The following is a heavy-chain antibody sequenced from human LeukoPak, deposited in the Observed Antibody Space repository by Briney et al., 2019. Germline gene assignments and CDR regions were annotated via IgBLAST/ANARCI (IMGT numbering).Heavy chain of an antibody. Sequence: GGSLRLSCAASGFTFSSYAMHWVRQAPGKGLEWVAVISYDGSNKYYADSVKGRFTISRDNSKNTLYLQMNSLRAEDTAVYYCARVVAVADPYYAMDVWGQGTTVTVSS. V-gene: IGHV3-30-3*01. CDR2: ISYDGSNK. CDR3: ARVVAVADPYYAMDV. D-gene: IGHD6-19*01. CDR1: GFTFSSYA. J-gene: IGHJ6*02.